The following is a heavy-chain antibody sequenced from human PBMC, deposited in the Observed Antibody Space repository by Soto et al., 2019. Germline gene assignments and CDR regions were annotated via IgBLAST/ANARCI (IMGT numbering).Heavy chain of an antibody. CDR3: ARGPYTSGWFAFDY. CDR1: GGSIISQY. CDR2: IYNNANT. J-gene: IGHJ4*02. V-gene: IGHV4-4*07. D-gene: IGHD6-19*01. Sequence: SETLSLTCTVSGGSIISQYWSWIRQPAGKGLEWIGRIYNNANTNYNPSLKGRVTMSVDTSKNQFSLELSSVTAAETAVYYCARGPYTSGWFAFDYWGQGILVT.